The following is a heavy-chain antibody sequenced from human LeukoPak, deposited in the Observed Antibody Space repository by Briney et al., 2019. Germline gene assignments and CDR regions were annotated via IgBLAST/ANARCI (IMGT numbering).Heavy chain of an antibody. CDR1: GFTFSSYA. J-gene: IGHJ4*02. CDR3: ARLISTSSSRFSDY. CDR2: ISISGENT. V-gene: IGHV3-23*01. Sequence: GGSLRLACAASGFTFSSYAMSWVRQAPGKGLEWVSAISISGENTYYADSVKGRFTISRDTSRNTLYLQTHSLRAEDTAVYYCARLISTSSSRFSDYWGQGTLVTVSS. D-gene: IGHD6-6*01.